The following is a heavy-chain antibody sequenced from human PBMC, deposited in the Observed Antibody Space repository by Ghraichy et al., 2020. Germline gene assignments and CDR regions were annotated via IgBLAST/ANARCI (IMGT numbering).Heavy chain of an antibody. CDR3: ARQRFRDGVLSHVFDV. D-gene: IGHD4-17*01. CDR2: IHYSEKT. CDR1: GDSISNPTYF. V-gene: IGHV4-39*01. Sequence: SETLSLTCTVSGDSISNPTYFWGWIRQPPGKGLEWIVTIHYSEKTYYNLSLKSRVTMSMDASTNQFSLRLTSVTAADTAVYYCARQRFRDGVLSHVFDVWGQGTLVTVSS. J-gene: IGHJ3*01.